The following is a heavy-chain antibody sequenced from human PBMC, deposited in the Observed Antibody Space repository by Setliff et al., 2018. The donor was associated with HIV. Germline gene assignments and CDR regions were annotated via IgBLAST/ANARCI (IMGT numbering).Heavy chain of an antibody. CDR3: AKDIIVGYGTV. V-gene: IGHV3-23*03. CDR1: GFIFRNFW. J-gene: IGHJ6*04. CDR2: IYTDDITT. Sequence: GGSLRLSCAGSGFIFRNFWMSWVRQAPGKGLEWVSVIYTDDITTYYADSVKGRFTSSRDNSKSTLYLQMKSLRAEDTAVYYCAKDIIVGYGTVWGKGTTVTVSS. D-gene: IGHD2-21*01.